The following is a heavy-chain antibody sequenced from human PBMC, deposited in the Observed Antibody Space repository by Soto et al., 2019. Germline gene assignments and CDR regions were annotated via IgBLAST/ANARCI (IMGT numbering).Heavy chain of an antibody. V-gene: IGHV3-72*01. Sequence: EVQLVESGGGLVQPGGSLRLSCAASGFTFSDHYMDWVRQAPGKGLEWVGRTRNKANSYTTEYAASVKGRFTISRDDSKNSLYIQMNSLNTDDTAVYYCARGDVWFSEFGSHYYDYYIDVWGKGTTVTVSS. J-gene: IGHJ6*03. CDR2: TRNKANSYTT. CDR1: GFTFSDHY. CDR3: ARGDVWFSEFGSHYYDYYIDV. D-gene: IGHD3-10*01.